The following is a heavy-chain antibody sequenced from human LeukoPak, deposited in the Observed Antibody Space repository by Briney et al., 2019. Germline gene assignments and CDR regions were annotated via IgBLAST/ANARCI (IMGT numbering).Heavy chain of an antibody. CDR1: VYTLTELS. CDR3: ATATRGSSRKLDY. J-gene: IGHJ4*02. Sequence: ASVKVSCKVSVYTLTELSMHWVRQAPGKGLEWMGGFDPEDGETIYAQKFQGRVTMTEDTSTDTAYMELSSLRSEDTAVYYCATATRGSSRKLDYWGQGTLVTVSS. CDR2: FDPEDGET. D-gene: IGHD6-13*01. V-gene: IGHV1-24*01.